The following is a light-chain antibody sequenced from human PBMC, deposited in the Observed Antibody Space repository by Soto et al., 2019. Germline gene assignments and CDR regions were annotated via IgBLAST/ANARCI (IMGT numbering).Light chain of an antibody. CDR2: EVS. J-gene: IGLJ3*02. V-gene: IGLV2-14*01. CDR1: SSDVGGYNY. CDR3: TSYTTSSTHWV. Sequence: QSALTQPASVSGSPGQSITISCTGTSSDVGGYNYVSWYHQHPDKAPKLMIYEVSNRPSGVSNRFSGSKSGNTASLTISGLQAEDEADYYCTSYTTSSTHWVFGGGTKLTVL.